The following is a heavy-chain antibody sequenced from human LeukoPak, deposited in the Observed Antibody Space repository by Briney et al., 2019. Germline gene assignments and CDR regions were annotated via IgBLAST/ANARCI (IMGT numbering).Heavy chain of an antibody. J-gene: IGHJ4*02. CDR3: ARDSLYDFWSGYMFDY. V-gene: IGHV4-59*12. D-gene: IGHD3-3*01. Sequence: SETLSLTCTVSGGSISSYYWSWIRQPPGKGLEWIGYIYYSGSTYYNPSLKSRVTISVDTSKNQFSLKLSSVTAADTAVYYCARDSLYDFWSGYMFDYWGQGTLVTVSS. CDR1: GGSISSYY. CDR2: IYYSGST.